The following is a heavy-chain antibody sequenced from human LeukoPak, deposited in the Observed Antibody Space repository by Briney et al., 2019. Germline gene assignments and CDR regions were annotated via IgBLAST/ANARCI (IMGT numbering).Heavy chain of an antibody. D-gene: IGHD2-15*01. CDR1: GGSFSGYY. J-gene: IGHJ6*02. CDR3: ARNLVVVAARYYGMDV. Sequence: SETLSLTCAVYGGSFSGYYWSWIRQPPGKGLEWIGETNHSGSTNYNPSLKSRVTISVDTSKNQFSLKLSSVTAADTAVYYCARNLVVVAARYYGMDVWGQGTTVTVSS. CDR2: TNHSGST. V-gene: IGHV4-34*01.